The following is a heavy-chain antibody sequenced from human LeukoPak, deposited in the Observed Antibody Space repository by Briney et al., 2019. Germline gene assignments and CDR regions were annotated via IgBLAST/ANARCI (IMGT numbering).Heavy chain of an antibody. D-gene: IGHD2-15*01. CDR3: ARDRSGVRFCSGGSCRYDY. J-gene: IGHJ4*02. Sequence: SVKVSCKASGYTFTSYYMHWVRQAPGQGLEWMGRIIPIFGTANYAQKFQGRVTITTDESTSTAYMELSSLRSEDTAVYYCARDRSGVRFCSGGSCRYDYWGRGTLVTVSS. CDR2: IIPIFGTA. CDR1: GYTFTSYY. V-gene: IGHV1-69*05.